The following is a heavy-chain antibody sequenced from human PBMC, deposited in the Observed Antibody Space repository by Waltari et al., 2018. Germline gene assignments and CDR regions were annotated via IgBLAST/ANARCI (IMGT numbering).Heavy chain of an antibody. Sequence: QVQLVQSGAEVKKPGSSVTVSCKASGGTFSSYAISWVRQAPGQGLEWMGGIIPIFGTANYAQKFQGRVTITADESTSTAYMELSSLRSEDTAVYYCAWTNYYGSGSYSLTHYGMDVWGQGTTVTVSS. J-gene: IGHJ6*02. D-gene: IGHD3-10*01. CDR3: AWTNYYGSGSYSLTHYGMDV. CDR2: IIPIFGTA. V-gene: IGHV1-69*12. CDR1: GGTFSSYA.